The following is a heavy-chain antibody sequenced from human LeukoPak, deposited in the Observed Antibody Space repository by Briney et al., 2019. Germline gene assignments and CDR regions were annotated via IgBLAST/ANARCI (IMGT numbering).Heavy chain of an antibody. CDR3: TRAQSNQMATKI. CDR2: LYYSGST. V-gene: IGHV4-39*07. J-gene: IGHJ4*02. CDR1: GGSISSSYY. Sequence: SETLSLTCTVSGGSISSSYYWGWIRQPPGKGLEWIGSLYYSGSTYYNPSLKSRVTMSVDTSKNQFSLKLSSVTAADTAVYYCTRAQSNQMATKIWGQGTLVTVSS. D-gene: IGHD5-24*01.